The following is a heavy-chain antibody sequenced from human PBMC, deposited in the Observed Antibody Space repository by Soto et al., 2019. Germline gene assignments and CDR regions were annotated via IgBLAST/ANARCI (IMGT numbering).Heavy chain of an antibody. J-gene: IGHJ6*01. CDR2: IYPGDSDT. Sequence: PVESVKISCKVSGYSFTRYWIVWVRQMPGKGLQWMGMIYPGDSDTRYGPSFQGQVTISADKSISTAYLQWSSLKASDTAMYYCARQSPSSSSLWSYHYGMDVWGQGTPVTVSS. CDR3: ARQSPSSSSLWSYHYGMDV. D-gene: IGHD6-6*01. CDR1: GYSFTRYW. V-gene: IGHV5-51*01.